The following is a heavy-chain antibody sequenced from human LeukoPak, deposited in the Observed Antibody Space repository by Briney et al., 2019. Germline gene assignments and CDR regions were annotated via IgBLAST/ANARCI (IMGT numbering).Heavy chain of an antibody. CDR1: GGSISSSSYY. D-gene: IGHD3-10*01. J-gene: IGHJ4*02. CDR2: IYYSGST. V-gene: IGHV4-39*07. Sequence: SENLSLTCTVSGGSISSSSYYWGWIRQPPGKGLEWIGSIYYSGSTYYNPSFKSRVTISVDTSKNQFSLKLSSVTAADSAVYYCARTAVGYYYGSGSYLGFDYWGQGTLVSVSS. CDR3: ARTAVGYYYGSGSYLGFDY.